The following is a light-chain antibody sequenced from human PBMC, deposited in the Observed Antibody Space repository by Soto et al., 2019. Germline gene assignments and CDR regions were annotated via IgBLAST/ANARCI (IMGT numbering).Light chain of an antibody. J-gene: IGLJ2*01. V-gene: IGLV2-11*01. CDR2: DVT. CDR1: SSDVGGYDY. Sequence: QSALTQPRSVSGSPGQSVTISCTGTSSDVGGYDYVSWYQQHPGKAPKLLIYDVTQRPSGVPARFSGSKSGNTASLTISGLEAEDETDYYCCSYAGFYTLVFGGGTKLTVL. CDR3: CSYAGFYTLV.